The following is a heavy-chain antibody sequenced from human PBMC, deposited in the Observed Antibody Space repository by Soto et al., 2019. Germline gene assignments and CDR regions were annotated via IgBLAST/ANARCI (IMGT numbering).Heavy chain of an antibody. CDR3: ARALRAYCGGDCYSAYFDY. J-gene: IGHJ4*02. Sequence: SETLSLTCTVSGGSVSSGSYYWSWIRQPPGKGLDLIGYIYYSVSTNYNPSLKSRVTISVDTSKNQFSLKLSSVTAADTAVYYCARALRAYCGGDCYSAYFDYWGQGTLVTVSS. D-gene: IGHD2-21*02. CDR1: GGSVSSGSYY. CDR2: IYYSVST. V-gene: IGHV4-61*01.